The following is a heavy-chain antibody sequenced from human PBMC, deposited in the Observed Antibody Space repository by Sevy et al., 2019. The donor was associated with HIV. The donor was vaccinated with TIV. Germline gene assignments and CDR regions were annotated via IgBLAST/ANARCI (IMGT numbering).Heavy chain of an antibody. CDR3: ANLVAAAGKRNFDY. D-gene: IGHD6-13*01. Sequence: GGSLRLSCAASGFTLSSYDMSWVRQAPGKGLEWVSAISGSGGSTYYADSVKGRFTISRDNSKNTLYLQMNSLRAEDTAVYYCANLVAAAGKRNFDYWGQGTLVTVSS. J-gene: IGHJ4*02. CDR1: GFTLSSYD. V-gene: IGHV3-23*01. CDR2: ISGSGGST.